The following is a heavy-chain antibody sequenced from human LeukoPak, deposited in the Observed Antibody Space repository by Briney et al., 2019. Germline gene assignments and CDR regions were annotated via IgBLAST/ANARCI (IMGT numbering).Heavy chain of an antibody. Sequence: GGSLRLSXAASGFTFDDYGMSWVRQAPGKGLEWVSGINWNGGSTGYADSVKGRFTISRDNAKNSLYLQMNSLRAEDTALYYCARVGYSSGHYYFDYWGQGTLVTVSS. CDR1: GFTFDDYG. CDR2: INWNGGST. J-gene: IGHJ4*02. CDR3: ARVGYSSGHYYFDY. V-gene: IGHV3-20*04. D-gene: IGHD6-19*01.